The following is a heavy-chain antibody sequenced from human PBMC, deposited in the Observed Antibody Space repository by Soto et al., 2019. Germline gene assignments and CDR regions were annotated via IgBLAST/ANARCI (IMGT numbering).Heavy chain of an antibody. V-gene: IGHV1-69*12. J-gene: IGHJ2*01. CDR3: ARGNQRWLQLWYFDL. CDR2: IIPIFGIA. D-gene: IGHD5-12*01. Sequence: QVQLVQSGAEVKKPGSSVTVSCKASGGTFSSYTISWVRQAPGQGLEWMGGIIPIFGIANYAQKFQGRVTITADEFTSTAYMELSSLRSEDTAVYYCARGNQRWLQLWYFDLWGRGTLVTVSS. CDR1: GGTFSSYT.